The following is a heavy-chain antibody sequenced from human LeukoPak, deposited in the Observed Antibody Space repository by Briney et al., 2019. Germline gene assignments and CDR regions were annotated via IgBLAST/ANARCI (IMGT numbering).Heavy chain of an antibody. D-gene: IGHD3-10*01. V-gene: IGHV4-39*01. CDR2: WHHSGIT. J-gene: IGHJ4*02. Sequence: PSETLSLTCTVCGASIISGNYFWGWVRQPPGKRLEWIGSWHHSGITDYNPSLKSRVTIVADTSKNQFSLKLASVAAAHSAVYLCARQYEFWGQGTLVTVSS. CDR3: ARQYEF. CDR1: GASIISGNYF.